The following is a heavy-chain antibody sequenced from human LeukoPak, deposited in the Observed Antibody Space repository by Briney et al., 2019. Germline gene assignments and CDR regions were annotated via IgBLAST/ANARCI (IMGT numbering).Heavy chain of an antibody. CDR3: AKDMELNWNLSDY. CDR2: ISWNSDSI. Sequence: GGSLRLSCAASGFTFDDYAMHWVRQAPGKGLEWVSGISWNSDSIGYADSVKGRFTISRDNAKNSLYLQMNSLRAEDTALYYCAKDMELNWNLSDYWGQGTLVTVSS. J-gene: IGHJ4*02. CDR1: GFTFDDYA. V-gene: IGHV3-9*01. D-gene: IGHD1-1*01.